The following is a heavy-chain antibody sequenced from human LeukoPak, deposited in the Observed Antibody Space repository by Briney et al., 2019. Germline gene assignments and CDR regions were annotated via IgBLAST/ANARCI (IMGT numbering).Heavy chain of an antibody. J-gene: IGHJ4*02. CDR1: GFTFSSYS. D-gene: IGHD1-26*01. CDR3: ARDCGVGATTSFDY. V-gene: IGHV3-48*02. Sequence: GGSLRLSCAASGFTFSSYSMNWVRQAPGKGLEWASYISSSSSTIYYADSVKGRFTISRDNAKNSLYLQMNSLRDEDTAVYYCARDCGVGATTSFDYWGQGTLVTVSS. CDR2: ISSSSSTI.